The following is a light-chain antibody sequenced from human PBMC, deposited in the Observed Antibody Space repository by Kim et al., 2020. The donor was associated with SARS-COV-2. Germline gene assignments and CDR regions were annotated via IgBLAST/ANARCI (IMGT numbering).Light chain of an antibody. V-gene: IGLV1-44*01. CDR1: NSNIGSNT. CDR2: SDN. CDR3: AAWDDSLNGPI. J-gene: IGLJ2*01. Sequence: QSVLTQPPSASGTPGQRVTISCSGSNSNIGSNTISWYQQLPGAAPKLLMYSDNQRPSGVPDRFSGSKSGTSASLAINGLQSEDEAYYYCAAWDDSLNGPIFGGGTQLTVL.